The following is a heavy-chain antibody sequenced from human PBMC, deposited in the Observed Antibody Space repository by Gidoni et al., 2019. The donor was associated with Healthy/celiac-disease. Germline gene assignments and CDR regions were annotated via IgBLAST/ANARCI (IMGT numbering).Heavy chain of an antibody. CDR3: ARDGEDTAMAMLSTRYFDL. J-gene: IGHJ2*01. V-gene: IGHV3-21*01. CDR1: GFTFSSYS. CDR2: ISSSSSYI. Sequence: EVQLVESGGGLVKPGGSLRLSCAASGFTFSSYSLNWVRQAPGKGLEWVSSISSSSSYIYYADSGKGRFTISRDNAKNSLYLQMNSLRAEDTAVYYCARDGEDTAMAMLSTRYFDLWGRGTLVTVSS. D-gene: IGHD5-18*01.